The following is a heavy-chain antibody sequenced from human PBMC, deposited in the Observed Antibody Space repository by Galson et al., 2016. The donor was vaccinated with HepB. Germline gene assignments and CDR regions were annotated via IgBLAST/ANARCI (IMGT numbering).Heavy chain of an antibody. CDR3: ATSQLLSFRHVDH. V-gene: IGHV4-30-4*01. D-gene: IGHD2/OR15-2a*01. Sequence: TLSLTCSVFRGSVGSADYYWSWIRQPPGKGLEWIGYIYNSARTNLNPSLQGRVTISVDMSKNQFSLHLTSVTAADTAVYYCATSQLLSFRHVDHWGQGILVTVS. CDR1: RGSVGSADYY. J-gene: IGHJ4*01. CDR2: IYNSART.